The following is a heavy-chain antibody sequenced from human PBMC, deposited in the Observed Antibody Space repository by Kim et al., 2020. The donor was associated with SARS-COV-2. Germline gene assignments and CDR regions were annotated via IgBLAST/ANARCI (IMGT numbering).Heavy chain of an antibody. D-gene: IGHD2-15*01. V-gene: IGHV1-69*01. Sequence: NSAQKFPGRVTITADESTSTAYMELSSLRSEDTAVYYCAGGVDGRNAFDIWGQGTMVTVSS. CDR3: AGGVDGRNAFDI. J-gene: IGHJ3*02.